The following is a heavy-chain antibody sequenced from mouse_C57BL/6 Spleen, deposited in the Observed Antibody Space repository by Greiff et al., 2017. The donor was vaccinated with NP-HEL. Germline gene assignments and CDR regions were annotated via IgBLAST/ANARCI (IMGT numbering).Heavy chain of an antibody. V-gene: IGHV1-77*01. J-gene: IGHJ1*03. CDR3: AGCTTVVATDWYFDV. CDR2: IGPGSGST. Sequence: QIQLQQSGAELVKPGASVKISCKASGYTFTDYYINWVKQRPGQGLEWIGKIGPGSGSTYYNEKFKGKATLTADKSSSTAYMQLSSLTSEDSAVYFCAGCTTVVATDWYFDVWGTGTTVTVSS. CDR1: GYTFTDYY. D-gene: IGHD1-1*01.